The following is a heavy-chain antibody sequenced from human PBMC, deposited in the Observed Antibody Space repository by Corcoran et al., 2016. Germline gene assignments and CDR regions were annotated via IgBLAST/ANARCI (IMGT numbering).Heavy chain of an antibody. CDR1: GDSVSSNSAA. CDR3: ARDRGPLGITMIGGMDV. Sequence: QVQLQQSGPGLVKPSQTLSLTCAISGDSVSSNSAAWHWIRQSPSRGLEWLGRTYYRSKWYNDYAVSVKSRITINPDTSKNQFSLQLNSVTPEDTAVYYCARDRGPLGITMIGGMDVWGQGTTVTVSS. V-gene: IGHV6-1*01. CDR2: TYYRSKWYN. J-gene: IGHJ6*02. D-gene: IGHD3-22*01.